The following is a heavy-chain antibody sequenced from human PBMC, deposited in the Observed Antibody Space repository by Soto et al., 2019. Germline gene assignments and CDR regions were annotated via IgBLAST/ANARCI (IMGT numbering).Heavy chain of an antibody. CDR1: GFTFSSYA. D-gene: IGHD3-3*01. V-gene: IGHV3-30-3*01. CDR3: ARGRFLEWSTYYYGMDV. J-gene: IGHJ6*02. Sequence: VGSLRLSCAASGFTFSSYAMHWVRQAPGKGLEWVAVISYDGSNKYYADSVKGRFTISRDNSKNTLYLQMNSLRAEDTAVYYCARGRFLEWSTYYYGMDVWGQGTTVTVSS. CDR2: ISYDGSNK.